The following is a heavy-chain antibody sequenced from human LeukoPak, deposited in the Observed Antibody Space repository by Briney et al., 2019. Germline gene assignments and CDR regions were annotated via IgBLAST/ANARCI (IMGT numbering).Heavy chain of an antibody. CDR2: ISGSGAST. Sequence: GGSQRLSCAASGFTFSSYAMSWVRQAPGKGLEWVSVISGSGASTYYADSVKGRFTISRDNSKNTLYLQMNSLRAEDTAVFFCAKSLTTVKRGNFDSWGQGTLVTVSS. D-gene: IGHD4-17*01. J-gene: IGHJ4*02. V-gene: IGHV3-23*01. CDR3: AKSLTTVKRGNFDS. CDR1: GFTFSSYA.